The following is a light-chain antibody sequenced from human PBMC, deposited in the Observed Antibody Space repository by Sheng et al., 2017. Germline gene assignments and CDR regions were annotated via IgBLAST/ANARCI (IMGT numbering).Light chain of an antibody. Sequence: DIQLTQSPSSLSAFVGDRVTITCRASQGIYSWLAWYQQKPGKVPKLLIFAASTLHSGVPSRFSGSGSGTDFTLTISSLQPEDFATYYCQQSYSTLFTFGPGTKVDIK. J-gene: IGKJ3*01. CDR3: QQSYSTLFT. CDR2: AAS. V-gene: IGKV1-12*02. CDR1: QGIYSW.